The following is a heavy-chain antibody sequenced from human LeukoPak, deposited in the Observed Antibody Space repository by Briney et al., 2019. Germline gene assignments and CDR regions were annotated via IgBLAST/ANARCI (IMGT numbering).Heavy chain of an antibody. CDR2: ISVSGGNT. V-gene: IGHV3-23*01. Sequence: HSGGSLRLSCAASRFTFNSYAMSWVRQAPGKGLEWVSSISVSGGNTYYADSVKGRFTISRDNSKNTLYLQMNSLTAEDTALYYCATKQWLVRGWFDPWGQGTLVTVSS. CDR3: ATKQWLVRGWFDP. CDR1: RFTFNSYA. J-gene: IGHJ5*02. D-gene: IGHD6-19*01.